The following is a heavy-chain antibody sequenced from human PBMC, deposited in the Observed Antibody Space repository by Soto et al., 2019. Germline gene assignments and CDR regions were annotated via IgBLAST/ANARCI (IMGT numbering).Heavy chain of an antibody. Sequence: ASVKVSCKASGYTFTSYAMHWVRQAPGQRLEWMGWINAGNGNTKYSQKFQGRVTITRDTSASTAYMELSSLRSEDTVVYYCARAFRVPPYSYDILTGYYLTDYYYYMDVWGKGTTVTVSS. D-gene: IGHD3-9*01. J-gene: IGHJ6*03. CDR2: INAGNGNT. V-gene: IGHV1-3*01. CDR1: GYTFTSYA. CDR3: ARAFRVPPYSYDILTGYYLTDYYYYMDV.